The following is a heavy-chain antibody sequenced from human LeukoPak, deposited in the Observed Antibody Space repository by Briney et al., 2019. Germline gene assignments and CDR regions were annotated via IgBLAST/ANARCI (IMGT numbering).Heavy chain of an antibody. Sequence: SVTVSCTASGGTFNTYGISWVRQAPGQGLEWMGLIISIFGTTTYAQKFQGRATITADESTNTAYMELSSLRSENTAVYYCARYNRERSYYYGMDVWGQGTTVTVSS. J-gene: IGHJ6*02. V-gene: IGHV1-69*13. CDR2: IISIFGTT. D-gene: IGHD1-1*01. CDR1: GGTFNTYG. CDR3: ARYNRERSYYYGMDV.